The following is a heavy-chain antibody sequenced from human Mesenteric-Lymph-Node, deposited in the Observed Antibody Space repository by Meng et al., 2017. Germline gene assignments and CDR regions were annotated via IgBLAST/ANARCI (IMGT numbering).Heavy chain of an antibody. D-gene: IGHD1-26*01. CDR3: ARDLWEAYWHPGAMDV. Sequence: GESLKISCAASAFNFGGYEMNWVRQAPGKGLEWISYISTNGNVIKYADSVRGRFTISRDNAKNSLYLQMNSLRAEDTAVYYCARDLWEAYWHPGAMDVWGQGTTVTVSS. CDR1: AFNFGGYE. V-gene: IGHV3-48*03. J-gene: IGHJ6*02. CDR2: ISTNGNVI.